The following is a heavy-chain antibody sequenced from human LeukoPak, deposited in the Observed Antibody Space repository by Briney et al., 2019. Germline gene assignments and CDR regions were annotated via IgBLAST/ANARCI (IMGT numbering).Heavy chain of an antibody. Sequence: SETLSLTCAVYGGSFSGYYWSWIRQPPGKGLEWIGEINHSGSTNYNPSLKSRVTISVDTSKNQFSLKLSSVTAADTAVYYCAITIFGALDYWGQGTLVTVYS. CDR2: INHSGST. CDR1: GGSFSGYY. V-gene: IGHV4-34*01. J-gene: IGHJ4*02. CDR3: AITIFGALDY. D-gene: IGHD3-3*01.